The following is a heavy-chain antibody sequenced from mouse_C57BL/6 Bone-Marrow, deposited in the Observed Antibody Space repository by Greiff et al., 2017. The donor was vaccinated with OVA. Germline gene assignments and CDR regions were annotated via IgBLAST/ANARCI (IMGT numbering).Heavy chain of an antibody. V-gene: IGHV1-15*01. CDR3: TRSYSNCGYFDY. D-gene: IGHD2-5*01. CDR1: GYTFTDYE. CDR2: IDPETGGT. Sequence: VQLQESGAELVRPGASVTLSCKASGYTFTDYEMHWVKQTPVHGLEWIGVIDPETGGTAYNQKFKGKAILTADKSSSTAYMELRSLTSEDSAVYYCTRSYSNCGYFDYWGQGTTLTVSS. J-gene: IGHJ2*01.